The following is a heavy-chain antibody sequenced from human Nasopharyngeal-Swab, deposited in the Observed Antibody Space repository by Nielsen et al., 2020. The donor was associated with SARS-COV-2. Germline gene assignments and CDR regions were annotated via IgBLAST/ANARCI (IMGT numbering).Heavy chain of an antibody. CDR1: AFTFSKHG. CDR3: AREGENSRSSRRMGYDYYGMDV. J-gene: IGHJ6*02. Sequence: GESLKISCAASAFTFSKHGMHWVRQAPGKGLEWVAVIWFDGSNKYYADFVEGRFTLSRDNSKDTLYLQLNSLRVEDTAVYYCAREGENSRSSRRMGYDYYGMDVWGQGTTVTVSS. D-gene: IGHD6-6*01. CDR2: IWFDGSNK. V-gene: IGHV3-33*01.